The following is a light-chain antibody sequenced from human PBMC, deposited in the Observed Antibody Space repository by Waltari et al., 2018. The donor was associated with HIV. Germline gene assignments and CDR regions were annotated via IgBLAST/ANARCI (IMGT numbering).Light chain of an antibody. CDR1: SSNIGAGFD. J-gene: IGLJ1*01. V-gene: IGLV1-40*01. Sequence: QSVLTQPPSVSGAPGQRVTISCTGSSSNIGAGFDVHWSQQLPGTAPKLLISGSGTRPSWVPDRFAGSRSGSSASLAITGLQADDEADYYCQSFDSSLSGYVFGIGTKVTVL. CDR3: QSFDSSLSGYV. CDR2: GSG.